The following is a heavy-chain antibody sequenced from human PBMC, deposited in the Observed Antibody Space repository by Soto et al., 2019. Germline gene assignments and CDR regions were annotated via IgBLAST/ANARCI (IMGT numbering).Heavy chain of an antibody. CDR3: ARHDSNVDSDF. D-gene: IGHD2-8*01. CDR2: IDPSDSRT. V-gene: IGHV5-10-1*01. Sequence: GESLKISCXASGYMFPIYHISWVRQMPGKGLEWVGKIDPSDSRTMYRPSSRARITISVDKSINTAYLEWGRLKASDTAMYYCARHDSNVDSDFWGQGTQVTVSS. J-gene: IGHJ4*02. CDR1: GYMFPIYH.